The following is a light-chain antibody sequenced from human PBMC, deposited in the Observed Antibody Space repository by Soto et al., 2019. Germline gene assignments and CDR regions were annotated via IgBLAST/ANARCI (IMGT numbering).Light chain of an antibody. V-gene: IGKV3-20*01. Sequence: EVVWTQSPGTLSLSPGERAALSCRASQSVRSTYLAWYQQKPGQSPRLLIYGASSRATCIPDRFSGSGSGTDFTLTIRRLEPEVFAVYYCQLYGSTTLYKFDQETKLEI. CDR3: QLYGSTTLYK. J-gene: IGKJ2*01. CDR2: GAS. CDR1: QSVRSTY.